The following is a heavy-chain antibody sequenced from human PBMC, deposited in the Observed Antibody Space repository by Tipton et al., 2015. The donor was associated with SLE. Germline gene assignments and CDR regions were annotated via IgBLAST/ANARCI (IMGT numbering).Heavy chain of an antibody. D-gene: IGHD5-12*01. V-gene: IGHV4-34*01. CDR2: INHSGST. CDR1: SGSFSGYY. Sequence: TLSLTCAVYSGSFSGYYWTWIRQPPGKGLEWIGEINHSGSTNYNPSLKSRVTISVDTSKNQFSLKLSSVTAADTAVYYCARRAWLRFNWFDPWGQGTLVTVSS. J-gene: IGHJ5*02. CDR3: ARRAWLRFNWFDP.